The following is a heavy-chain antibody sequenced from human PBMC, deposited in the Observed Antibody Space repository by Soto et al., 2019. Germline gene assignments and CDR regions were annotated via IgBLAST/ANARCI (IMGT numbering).Heavy chain of an antibody. J-gene: IGHJ4*02. Sequence: ASVNVSCKASGYTFTGYNVHWVRQAPGQGLEWMGWSDPKTGGTKYAQKFQGRVIMTTDTSSSTGYMEILGLHSDDTAVYYCWVRIAGPTEALCECWGQGTKVIASP. CDR3: WVRIAGPTEALCEC. CDR1: GYTFTGYN. D-gene: IGHD6-13*01. CDR2: SDPKTGGT. V-gene: IGHV1-2*02.